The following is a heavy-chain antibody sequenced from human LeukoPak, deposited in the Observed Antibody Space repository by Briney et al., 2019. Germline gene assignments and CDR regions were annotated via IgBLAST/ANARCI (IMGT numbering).Heavy chain of an antibody. CDR2: ISAYNSNK. J-gene: IGHJ5*02. D-gene: IGHD6-13*01. CDR3: ARESGSAAGTGLDP. Sequence: ASVKVSCKASGYTFTSYGISWVRQAPGQGLEWVAWISAYNSNKNSAEKFQGRVTMTIDTSTSTAYMELRSLKSDDTAVYYCARESGSAAGTGLDPWGQGTLVTVSS. V-gene: IGHV1-18*04. CDR1: GYTFTSYG.